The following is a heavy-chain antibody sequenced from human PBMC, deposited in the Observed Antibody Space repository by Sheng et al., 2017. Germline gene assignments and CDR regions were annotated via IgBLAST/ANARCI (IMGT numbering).Heavy chain of an antibody. Sequence: EVQLVASGGGLVQAGGSLRLSCSASGLTVMSNYMGWVRQAPGKGQEWLSILYSGGGTDYADSVKGRFTISGDRSKNTLYFHMNSLRADDTAVYFCARASVAYLAFDVWSQGTMVTVSS. D-gene: IGHD5-12*01. V-gene: IGHV3-53*01. CDR1: GLTVMSNY. CDR2: LYSGGGT. J-gene: IGHJ3*01. CDR3: ARASVAYLAFDV.